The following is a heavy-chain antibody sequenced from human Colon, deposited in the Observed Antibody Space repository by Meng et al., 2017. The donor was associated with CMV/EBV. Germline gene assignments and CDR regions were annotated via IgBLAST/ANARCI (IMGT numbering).Heavy chain of an antibody. V-gene: IGHV4-34*12. CDR1: GASFSGSF. Sequence: SETLSLTCSVSGASFSGSFWTWVRQPPGKGLEWIGSIFYSGSSYYSPSFKSRVTMSVDTSKNQFSLKLSSVTAADTAVYYCARVLNYYGSGSSDYYYGMDVWGQGTTVTVS. CDR2: IFYSGSS. D-gene: IGHD3-10*01. CDR3: ARVLNYYGSGSSDYYYGMDV. J-gene: IGHJ6*02.